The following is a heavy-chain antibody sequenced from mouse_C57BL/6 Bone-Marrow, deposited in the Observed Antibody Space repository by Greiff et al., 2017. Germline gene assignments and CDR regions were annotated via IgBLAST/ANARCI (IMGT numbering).Heavy chain of an antibody. CDR1: GFTFSDSG. CDR3: SRVSNWDQGMGY. J-gene: IGHJ3*01. CDR2: ISSGSSTI. V-gene: IGHV5-17*01. D-gene: IGHD4-1*01. Sequence: EVKLVESGGGLVKPGGSLKLSCAASGFTFSDSGMHWVRQAPEKGLEWVAYISSGSSTIYYADTVKGRFTISRDNAKNTLSLQMPRLRSEDTAMYYCSRVSNWDQGMGYWGQGTLVTVSA.